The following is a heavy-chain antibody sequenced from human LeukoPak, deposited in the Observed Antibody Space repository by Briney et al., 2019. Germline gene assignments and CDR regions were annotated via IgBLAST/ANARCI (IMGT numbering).Heavy chain of an antibody. J-gene: IGHJ4*02. Sequence: SVKVSCKASGGTFSSYAISWVRQAPGQGLEWMGGIIPIFGTANYAQKFQGRATITADESTSTVYMELSSLRSEDTAVYYCARDPAPSQQLVHFDYWGQGTLVTVSS. CDR3: ARDPAPSQQLVHFDY. CDR1: GGTFSSYA. V-gene: IGHV1-69*13. CDR2: IIPIFGTA. D-gene: IGHD6-13*01.